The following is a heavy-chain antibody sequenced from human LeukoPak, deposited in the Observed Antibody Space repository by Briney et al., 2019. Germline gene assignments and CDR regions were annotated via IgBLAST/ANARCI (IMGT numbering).Heavy chain of an antibody. V-gene: IGHV4-39*07. J-gene: IGHJ4*02. D-gene: IGHD6-19*01. CDR1: GGSISSSSYY. CDR3: AREDSSGWYGGGVDY. CDR2: IYYSGST. Sequence: PSENLSLTCTVSGGSISSSSYYWGWIRQPPGKGLEWIGSIYYSGSTYYNPSLKSRVTISVDTSKNQFSLKLSSVTAADTAVYYCAREDSSGWYGGGVDYWGQGTLVTVSS.